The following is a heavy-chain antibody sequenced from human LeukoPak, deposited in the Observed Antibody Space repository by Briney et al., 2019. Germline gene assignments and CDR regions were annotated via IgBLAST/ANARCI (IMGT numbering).Heavy chain of an antibody. J-gene: IGHJ4*02. D-gene: IGHD3/OR15-3a*01. Sequence: GESLKISCKGSGYSFTSYWIGWVRQAPGKGLEWVAFIWYDGSNEYYADSVKGRFTISRDNSKNTVYLQMNSLRAEDTAVYYCARDLWTGIFDYWGQGTLVTVSS. CDR2: IWYDGSNE. V-gene: IGHV3-33*01. CDR1: GYSFTSYW. CDR3: ARDLWTGIFDY.